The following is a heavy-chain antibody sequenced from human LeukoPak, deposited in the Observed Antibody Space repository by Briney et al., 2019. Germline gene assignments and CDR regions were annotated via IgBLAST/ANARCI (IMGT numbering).Heavy chain of an antibody. CDR1: GFTFSSYG. CDR2: IWYDGSNK. J-gene: IGHJ4*02. V-gene: IGHV3-33*06. D-gene: IGHD4-17*01. Sequence: QPGGSLRLSCAASGFTFSSYGMHWVRQAPGKGLEWVVVIWYDGSNKYYADSVKGRFTISRDNSKNTLYLQMNSLRAEDTAVYYCAKDNRVTVTTSDWGQGTLVTVSS. CDR3: AKDNRVTVTTSD.